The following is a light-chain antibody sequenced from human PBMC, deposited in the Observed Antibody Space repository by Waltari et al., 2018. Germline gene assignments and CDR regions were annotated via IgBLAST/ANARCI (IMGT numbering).Light chain of an antibody. V-gene: IGLV2-23*02. Sequence: QSALTQPASVSGSPGQSITISCTGTSNDVGGYNLVSWYQQHPGKAPKLMIYQVTKRPPGVSNLFSGSKSGNPASLTISGLQAEDEADYYCCSYAGTFTYVLFGGGTKLTVL. CDR2: QVT. CDR1: SNDVGGYNL. CDR3: CSYAGTFTYVL. J-gene: IGLJ2*01.